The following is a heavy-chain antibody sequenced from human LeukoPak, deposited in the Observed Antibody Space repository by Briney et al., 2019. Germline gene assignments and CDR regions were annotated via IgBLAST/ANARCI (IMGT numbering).Heavy chain of an antibody. V-gene: IGHV3-30*18. CDR2: ISYDGSNK. D-gene: IGHD3-16*01. Sequence: GRSLRLSCAASGFTFSSYGMHWVRQAPGKGLEWVAVISYDGSNKYYADSVKGRFTISRDNSKNTLYLQMNSLRAEDTAVYYCAKDGGVVGASNYYYYMDVWGKGTTVTVSS. CDR3: AKDGGVVGASNYYYYMDV. J-gene: IGHJ6*03. CDR1: GFTFSSYG.